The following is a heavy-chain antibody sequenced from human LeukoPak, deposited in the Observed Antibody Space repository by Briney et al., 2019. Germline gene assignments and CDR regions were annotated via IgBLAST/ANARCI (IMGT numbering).Heavy chain of an antibody. Sequence: GGSLRLSCAASGFTFSSYWMSWVRQAPGKGLEWVSAISGSGGSTYYADSVKGRFTISRDNSKNTLYLQMNSLRAEDTAVYYCAKAAGAYCTNGVCPFDYWGQGTLVTVSS. CDR1: GFTFSSYW. J-gene: IGHJ4*02. D-gene: IGHD2-8*01. CDR2: ISGSGGST. CDR3: AKAAGAYCTNGVCPFDY. V-gene: IGHV3-23*01.